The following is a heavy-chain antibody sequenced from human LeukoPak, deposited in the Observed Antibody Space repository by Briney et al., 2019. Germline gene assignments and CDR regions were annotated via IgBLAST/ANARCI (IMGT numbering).Heavy chain of an antibody. CDR3: ARQALGGISSDYYYGMDV. V-gene: IGHV5-51*01. CDR2: IYPGDSDT. CDR1: GYRFTSYW. J-gene: IGHJ6*02. Sequence: GESLKISCKASGYRFTSYWIAWVRQMPGKGLEWMGIIYPGDSDTRYSPSFQGQVTISADKSISAAYLPWNGLKASDTAMYYCARQALGGISSDYYYGMDVWGQGTTVTVSS. D-gene: IGHD6-19*01.